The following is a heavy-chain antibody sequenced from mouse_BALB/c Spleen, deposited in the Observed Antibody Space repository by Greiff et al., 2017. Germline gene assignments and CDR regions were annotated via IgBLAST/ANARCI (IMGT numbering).Heavy chain of an antibody. V-gene: IGHV14-4*02. Sequence: EVQLKESGAELVRSGASVKLSCTASGFNIKDYYMHWVKQRPEQGLEWIGWIDPENGDTEYAPKFQGKATMTADTSSNTAYLQLSSLTSEDTAVYYCNSYYYGSSYFDYWGQGTTLTVSS. CDR2: IDPENGDT. J-gene: IGHJ2*01. D-gene: IGHD1-1*01. CDR1: GFNIKDYY. CDR3: NSYYYGSSYFDY.